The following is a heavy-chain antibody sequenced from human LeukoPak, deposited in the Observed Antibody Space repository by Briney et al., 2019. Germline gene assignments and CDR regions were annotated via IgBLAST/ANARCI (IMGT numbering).Heavy chain of an antibody. CDR3: AKDLRYFDWLQEGLYFQH. CDR2: IRFDGSNT. V-gene: IGHV3-30*02. Sequence: GGSLRLSCAASGFTFSSNGMHWVRQAPGKGLEWVAFIRFDGSNTYYADSVKGRLTISRDTSKNTLYLQMNSLRAEDTAVYYCAKDLRYFDWLQEGLYFQHWGQGTLVTVSS. D-gene: IGHD3-9*01. J-gene: IGHJ1*01. CDR1: GFTFSSNG.